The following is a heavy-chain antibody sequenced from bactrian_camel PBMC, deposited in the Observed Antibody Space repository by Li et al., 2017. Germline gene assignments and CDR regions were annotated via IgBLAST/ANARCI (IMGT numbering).Heavy chain of an antibody. V-gene: IGHV3S1*01. D-gene: IGHD5*01. J-gene: IGHJ4*01. CDR1: GYTYSSYF. CDR3: AADPTPSIMPPRLGWSLYEYNY. CDR2: IHLRGHFT. Sequence: HVQLVESGGGLVQPGGSLTLSCAASGYTYSSYFMAWFRQAPGKEREGVAAIHLRGHFTRYADSVAGRFTLAQDNAKKTLYLQMNDLKPEDTAMYYCAADPTPSIMPPRLGWSLYEYNYWGQGTQVTVS.